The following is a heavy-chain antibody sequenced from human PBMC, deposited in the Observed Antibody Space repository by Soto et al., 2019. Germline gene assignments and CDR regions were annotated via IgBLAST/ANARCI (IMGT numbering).Heavy chain of an antibody. Sequence: SETLSLTCAVYGGSFSGYYWSWIRQPPGKGLEWIGEINHSGSTNYNPSLKSRVTISVDTSKNQFSLKLSSVTAADTAVYYCAREFSGDYDFWSGYPDSYYYLDVWGKGTTVTVSS. CDR3: AREFSGDYDFWSGYPDSYYYLDV. V-gene: IGHV4-34*01. J-gene: IGHJ6*03. D-gene: IGHD3-3*01. CDR1: GGSFSGYY. CDR2: INHSGST.